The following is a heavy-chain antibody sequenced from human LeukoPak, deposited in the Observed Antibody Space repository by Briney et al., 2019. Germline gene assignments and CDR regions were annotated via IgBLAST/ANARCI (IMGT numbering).Heavy chain of an antibody. CDR1: GGTFSSYA. CDR2: ISAYNGNT. J-gene: IGHJ4*02. D-gene: IGHD4-17*01. CDR3: ARDEYGDFDY. Sequence: ASVKVSCKASGGTFSSYAISWVRQAPGQGLEWMGWISAYNGNTNYAQKLQGRVTMTTDTSTSTAYMELRSLRSDDTAVYYCARDEYGDFDYWGQGTLVTVSS. V-gene: IGHV1-18*01.